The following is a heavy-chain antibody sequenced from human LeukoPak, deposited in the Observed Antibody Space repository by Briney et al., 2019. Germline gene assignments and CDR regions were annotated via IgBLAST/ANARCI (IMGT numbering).Heavy chain of an antibody. V-gene: IGHV3-33*01. CDR2: IWYDGSNE. D-gene: IGHD4-23*01. CDR3: ARDHSYGGKISLFDY. CDR1: GFIFSSYG. Sequence: PGGSLRLSCAASGFIFSSYGMHWVRQAPGKGLEWVAVIWYDGSNEYYADSVKGRFTISRDNSKNTLYLQMDSLRAEDTAVYYCARDHSYGGKISLFDYWGQGTLVTVSS. J-gene: IGHJ4*02.